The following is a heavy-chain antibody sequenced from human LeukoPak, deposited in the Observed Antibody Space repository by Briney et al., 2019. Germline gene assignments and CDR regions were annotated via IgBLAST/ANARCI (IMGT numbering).Heavy chain of an antibody. V-gene: IGHV1-2*02. CDR1: GYTFTGYY. CDR3: ARAPGNYYDSSGYHLGAPSDY. D-gene: IGHD3-22*01. CDR2: INPNSGGT. Sequence: ASVKVSCKASGYTFTGYYMHWVRQAPGQGLEWMGWINPNSGGTNYAQKFQGRVTMTRDTSISTAYMELSRLRSDDTAVYYCARAPGNYYDSSGYHLGAPSDYWGQGTLVTVSS. J-gene: IGHJ4*02.